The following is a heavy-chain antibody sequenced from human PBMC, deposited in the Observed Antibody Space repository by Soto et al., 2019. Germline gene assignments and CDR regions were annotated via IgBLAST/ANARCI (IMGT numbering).Heavy chain of an antibody. D-gene: IGHD2-21*02. Sequence: QVQLVQSGAEVKKPGSSVKVSCKASGGTFSSYAISWVRQAPGQGLEWMGGIIPIFGTANYAQKFQGRVTITADESTSTAYMELSSLKSEDTAVYYCARDGGNSVGYRLGWFDPWGQGTLVTVSS. J-gene: IGHJ5*02. CDR3: ARDGGNSVGYRLGWFDP. V-gene: IGHV1-69*12. CDR2: IIPIFGTA. CDR1: GGTFSSYA.